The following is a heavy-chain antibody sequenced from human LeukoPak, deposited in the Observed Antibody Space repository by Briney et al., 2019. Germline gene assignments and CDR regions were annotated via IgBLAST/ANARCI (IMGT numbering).Heavy chain of an antibody. CDR2: VSAYAVNT. D-gene: IGHD2-15*01. J-gene: IGHJ4*02. CDR1: GYTFTSYG. V-gene: IGHV1-18*01. CDR3: ARDCIGCHGFDY. Sequence: ASVKVSCKTSGYTFTSYGISWVRQAPGQGLEWMGWVSAYAVNTNYVQKIQGRVTMTTDTSTSTAYMELRSLGSDDTAVYYCARDCIGCHGFDYWGQGTLVTVSS.